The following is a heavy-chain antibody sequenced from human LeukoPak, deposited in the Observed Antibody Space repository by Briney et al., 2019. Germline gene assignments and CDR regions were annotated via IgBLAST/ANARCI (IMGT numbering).Heavy chain of an antibody. V-gene: IGHV3-13*04. D-gene: IGHD6-13*01. CDR1: RLIFSIYD. J-gene: IGHJ3*02. CDR2: IDTAGNT. CDR3: SAGGAPAGYAYHI. Sequence: GRSLRLSCAASRLIFSIYDMHWVRKATGKGLEWVSAIDTAGNTYYAASAKGRFSISRDNARSSLYLQMNSLRDGDTAVYYCSAGGAPAGYAYHIWGQGTRVTVSS.